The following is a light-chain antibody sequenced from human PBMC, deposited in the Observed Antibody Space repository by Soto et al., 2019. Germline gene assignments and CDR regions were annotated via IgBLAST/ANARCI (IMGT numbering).Light chain of an antibody. V-gene: IGLV2-14*01. CDR1: SSDVGTYNY. J-gene: IGLJ2*01. CDR3: SSYTRSSTVV. CDR2: DVS. Sequence: QSALTQPASVSGSPGHSITISCTGTSSDVGTYNYVSWYQQHPGKAPKLMIYDVSSRPSGVSNRLSGSKSGNTASLTSSGVHAEEDADYYCSSYTRSSTVVFGGGTKLTLL.